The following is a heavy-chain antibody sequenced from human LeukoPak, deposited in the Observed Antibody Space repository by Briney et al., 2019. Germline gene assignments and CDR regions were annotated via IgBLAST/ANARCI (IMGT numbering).Heavy chain of an antibody. J-gene: IGHJ3*02. Sequence: SETLSLTCTVSGGSISSYYWSWIRQPPGKGLEWIGYIYYSGSTNYNPSLKSRVTISVDTSKNQFSLKLSSVTAADTAVYYCARERVVGAFDIWGQGTMVTVSS. V-gene: IGHV4-59*01. CDR1: GGSISSYY. CDR2: IYYSGST. D-gene: IGHD2-2*01. CDR3: ARERVVGAFDI.